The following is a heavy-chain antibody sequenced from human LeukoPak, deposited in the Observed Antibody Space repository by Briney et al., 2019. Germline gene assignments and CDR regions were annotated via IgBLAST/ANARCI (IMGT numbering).Heavy chain of an antibody. J-gene: IGHJ4*02. Sequence: GGSLRLSCAASGFTFSTYSMKWVRQAPGKGLEWVSYISDSGAMYYADSVRGRFTISRENAQNSLFLQMNSLRAEDTAVYYCARSSGYYYYFDYWGQGTLVTVSS. CDR3: ARSSGYYYYFDY. CDR1: GFTFSTYS. CDR2: ISDSGAM. V-gene: IGHV3-48*01. D-gene: IGHD3-22*01.